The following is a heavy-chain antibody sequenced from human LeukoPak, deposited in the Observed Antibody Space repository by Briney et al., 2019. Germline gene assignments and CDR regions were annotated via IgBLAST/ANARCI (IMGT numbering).Heavy chain of an antibody. CDR3: ARGDGRYLHYHGLDV. V-gene: IGHV1-2*02. J-gene: IGHJ6*02. CDR2: MNPNSGGT. CDR1: GYTLTGHS. D-gene: IGHD6-19*01. Sequence: ASVKVSCKASGYTLTGHSMHWVRQAPGQGLEWMGWMNPNSGGTKYTRKFQGRVTMTTDTSTSTVYMELSSLRFEDAAMYYCARGDGRYLHYHGLDVWGQGTTVTVSS.